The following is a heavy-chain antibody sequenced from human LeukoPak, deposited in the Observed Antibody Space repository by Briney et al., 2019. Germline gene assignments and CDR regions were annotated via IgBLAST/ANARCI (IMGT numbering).Heavy chain of an antibody. CDR1: GGTFSSYA. D-gene: IGHD6-13*01. CDR3: AREGVAAAGTVPIDY. J-gene: IGHJ4*02. Sequence: AAVKVSCKASGGTFSSYAISWVRQAPGQGLEWMGRIIPILGIANYAQKFQGRVTITADKSTRTAYMELSSLRSEDTAVYYCAREGVAAAGTVPIDYWGQGTLVTVSS. V-gene: IGHV1-69*04. CDR2: IIPILGIA.